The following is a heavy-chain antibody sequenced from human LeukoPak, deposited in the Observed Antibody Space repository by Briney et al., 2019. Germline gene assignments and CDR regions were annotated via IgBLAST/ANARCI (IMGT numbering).Heavy chain of an antibody. D-gene: IGHD1-26*01. CDR3: AKGSGSSTYYFDY. CDR2: ISGSGGST. V-gene: IGHV3-23*01. CDR1: GYSISSGYY. J-gene: IGHJ4*02. Sequence: ETLSLTCTVSGYSISSGYYWGWIRQPPGKGLEWVSAISGSGGSTYYADSVKGRFTISRDNSKNTLYLQMNSLRAEDTAVYYCAKGSGSSTYYFDYWGQGTLVTVSS.